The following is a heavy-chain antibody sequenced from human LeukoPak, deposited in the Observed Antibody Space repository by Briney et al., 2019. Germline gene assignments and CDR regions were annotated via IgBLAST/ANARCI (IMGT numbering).Heavy chain of an antibody. J-gene: IGHJ4*02. CDR1: SSSISSSN. Sequence: ETLSLTCAVSSSSISSSNWWSWVRQAPGKGLEWVSAISGSGGSTYYADSVKGRFTISRDNPKNTLYLQMNSLRAEDTAVYYCAKGLYSYGLLIDYWGQGTLVTVSS. V-gene: IGHV3-23*01. CDR3: AKGLYSYGLLIDY. D-gene: IGHD5-18*01. CDR2: ISGSGGST.